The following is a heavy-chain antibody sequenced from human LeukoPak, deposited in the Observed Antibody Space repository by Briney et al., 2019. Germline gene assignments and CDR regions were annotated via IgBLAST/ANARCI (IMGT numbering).Heavy chain of an antibody. Sequence: GGSLRLSCAASGFTFSSYWMHWVRQAPGKGLVWVSRINTDGSSTSYADSVKGRFTISRDNSKNTLYLQMNSLRAEDTAVYYCARDQGGQQLVLRSNYFDYWGQGTLVTVSS. V-gene: IGHV3-74*01. D-gene: IGHD6-13*01. CDR1: GFTFSSYW. CDR2: INTDGSST. CDR3: ARDQGGQQLVLRSNYFDY. J-gene: IGHJ4*02.